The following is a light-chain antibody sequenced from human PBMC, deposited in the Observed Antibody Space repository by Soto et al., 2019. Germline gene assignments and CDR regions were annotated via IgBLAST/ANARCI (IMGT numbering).Light chain of an antibody. CDR3: CSYAGSYTWV. CDR1: GSNIGGYNF. V-gene: IGLV2-11*01. Sequence: QSALTQPRSVSGSPGQSVTISCTGTGSNIGGYNFVSWYQHHPGRAPKLMIYDVTKRPSGVPDRFSGSKSGNAASLTISGLQAEDEADYYCCSYAGSYTWVFGRGTKVTVL. CDR2: DVT. J-gene: IGLJ3*02.